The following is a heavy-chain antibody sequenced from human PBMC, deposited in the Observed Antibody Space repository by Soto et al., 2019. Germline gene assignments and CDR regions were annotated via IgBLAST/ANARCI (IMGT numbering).Heavy chain of an antibody. D-gene: IGHD4-17*01. CDR2: INYSGST. CDR3: VIYADSGWHFNP. Sequence: QGHLQQWGAGLLKPSETLSLTCAVYGGSFSDYYWSWVRQPPGKGLEWIAEINYSGSTRYNPSLMGRATISSDTSKNQVSLNLSSVTAADTAVYYCVIYADSGWHFNPWGRGTLVTVSS. V-gene: IGHV4-34*01. J-gene: IGHJ2*01. CDR1: GGSFSDYY.